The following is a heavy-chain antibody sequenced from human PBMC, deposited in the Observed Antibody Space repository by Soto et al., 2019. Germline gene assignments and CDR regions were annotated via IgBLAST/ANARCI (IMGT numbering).Heavy chain of an antibody. CDR2: IGKNGRDI. CDR3: AQGGYGSGWYLALED. CDR1: GLIFSEYE. V-gene: IGHV3-48*03. J-gene: IGHJ4*02. Sequence: GGSLRLSCEVSGLIFSEYEFNWVRQAPGKGLEWVSYIGKNGRDIYDADSVKGRFTISRDDDKSTLYVQMHRLRVEDTAVYYCAQGGYGSGWYLALEDWGQGTLVTVSS. D-gene: IGHD6-19*01.